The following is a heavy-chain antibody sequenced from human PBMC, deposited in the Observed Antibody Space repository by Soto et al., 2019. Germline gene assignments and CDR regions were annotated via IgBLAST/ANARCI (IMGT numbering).Heavy chain of an antibody. J-gene: IGHJ3*02. Sequence: GASVKVSCKASGYTFTSYGISWVRQAPGQGLEWMGWINPNSGGTNYAQKFQGRVTMTRDTSISTAYMELSRLRSDDTAVYYCARAVLAPGAFDIWGQGTMVTVSS. V-gene: IGHV1-2*02. CDR1: GYTFTSYG. CDR3: ARAVLAPGAFDI. CDR2: INPNSGGT. D-gene: IGHD3-3*01.